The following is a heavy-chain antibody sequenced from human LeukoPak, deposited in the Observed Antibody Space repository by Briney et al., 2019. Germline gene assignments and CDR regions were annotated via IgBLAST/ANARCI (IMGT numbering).Heavy chain of an antibody. CDR1: GGSISSGDYY. CDR3: ARVGIAVAGTIVWFDP. V-gene: IGHV4-30-4*01. CDR2: IYYSGRN. Sequence: PSQTLSLTCTVSGGSISSGDYYWSWIRQPPGNGLEWLGYIYYSGRNSYNPSLKSRATISVDTSKNQFSLKLSSVTAADTAVYYCARVGIAVAGTIVWFDPWGQGTLVTVSS. J-gene: IGHJ5*02. D-gene: IGHD6-19*01.